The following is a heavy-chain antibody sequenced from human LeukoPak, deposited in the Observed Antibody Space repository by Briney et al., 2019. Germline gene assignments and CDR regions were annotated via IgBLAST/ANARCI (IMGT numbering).Heavy chain of an antibody. CDR1: GYSFTSYW. Sequence: RGGSLQISCKGSGYSFTSYWIAWVRQVPGKGMEWMGMIYPDDSDTRYSPSFQGQVTMSVDKSISTGCLEWSDLKGWGTAMYYCARHSRSQLSRGYFDPWGQGTLVTVSS. CDR2: IYPDDSDT. J-gene: IGHJ5*02. D-gene: IGHD1-1*01. V-gene: IGHV5-51*01. CDR3: ARHSRSQLSRGYFDP.